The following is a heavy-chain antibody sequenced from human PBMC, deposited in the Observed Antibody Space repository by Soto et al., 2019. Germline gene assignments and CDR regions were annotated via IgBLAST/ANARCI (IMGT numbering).Heavy chain of an antibody. V-gene: IGHV3-30*18. CDR2: ISYDGSNK. CDR1: GFIFSSYG. CDR3: AKDDIVVVTATPYYFDY. D-gene: IGHD2-21*02. J-gene: IGHJ4*02. Sequence: RSLSLSCAASGFIFSSYGMHWVRQAPGKGLEWVAVISYDGSNKYYADSVKGRFTISRDNSKNTLYLQMNSLRAEDTAVYYCAKDDIVVVTATPYYFDYWGQGTLVTVSS.